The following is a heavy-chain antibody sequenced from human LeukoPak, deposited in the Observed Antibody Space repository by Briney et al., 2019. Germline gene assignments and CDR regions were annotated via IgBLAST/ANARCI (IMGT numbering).Heavy chain of an antibody. CDR2: IYSGGST. D-gene: IGHD3-22*01. Sequence: GGSLRLSCAASGFTFSSYAMTWVRQAPGKGLEWVSVIYSGGSTYYADSVKGRFTISRDNSKTTLYLQMNSLRAEDTAVYYCAREGRYYYDSSGYYGLDYWGQGTLVTVSS. CDR1: GFTFSSYA. J-gene: IGHJ4*02. V-gene: IGHV3-53*01. CDR3: AREGRYYYDSSGYYGLDY.